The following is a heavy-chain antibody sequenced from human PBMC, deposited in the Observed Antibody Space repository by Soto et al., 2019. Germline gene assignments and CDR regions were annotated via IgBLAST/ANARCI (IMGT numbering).Heavy chain of an antibody. CDR1: GGSISSSSYY. CDR2: IYYSGST. V-gene: IGHV4-39*01. J-gene: IGHJ4*02. CDR3: ARHRLPAVAGGGGFDY. D-gene: IGHD6-19*01. Sequence: SETLSLTCTVSGGSISSSSYYWGWIRQPPGKGLEWIGSIYYSGSTYYNPSLKSRVTISVDTSKNQFSLKLSSVTAADTAVYYCARHRLPAVAGGGGFDYWGQGTLVTVSS.